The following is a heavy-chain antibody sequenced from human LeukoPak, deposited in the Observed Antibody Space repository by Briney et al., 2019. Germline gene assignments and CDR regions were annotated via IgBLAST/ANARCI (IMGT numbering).Heavy chain of an antibody. CDR2: IIPIFGTA. V-gene: IGHV1-69*13. CDR3: ARDATGRAGEFDP. J-gene: IGHJ5*02. D-gene: IGHD6-13*01. Sequence: SVKVSCKASGGTFSSYAISWVRQAPGQGLEWMGGIIPIFGTANYAQKFQGRVTITADESTSTAYMELSSLRSEDTAVYYCARDATGRAGEFDPWGQGTLVTVSS. CDR1: GGTFSSYA.